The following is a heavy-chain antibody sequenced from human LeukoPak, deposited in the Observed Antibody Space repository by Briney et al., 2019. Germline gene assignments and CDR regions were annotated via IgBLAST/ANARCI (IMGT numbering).Heavy chain of an antibody. Sequence: GRSLRLSCAASGFTFSSYGMHWVRQAPGKGLEWVAVIWYDGSNKYYADSVKGRFTISRDNSKNTLYLQMNSLRAEDTAVYYCAKDSSGSYRSDYFDYWGQGTLVTVSS. V-gene: IGHV3-33*06. J-gene: IGHJ4*02. CDR1: GFTFSSYG. CDR3: AKDSSGSYRSDYFDY. CDR2: IWYDGSNK. D-gene: IGHD1-26*01.